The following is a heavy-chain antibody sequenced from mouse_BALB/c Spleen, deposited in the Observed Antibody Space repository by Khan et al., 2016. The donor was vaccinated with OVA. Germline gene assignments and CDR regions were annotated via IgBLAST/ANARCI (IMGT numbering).Heavy chain of an antibody. CDR1: GYSFTSYW. CDR2: IYPGNSDT. Sequence: EVQLQESGTVLARPGASVKMSCKASGYSFTSYWMHWVKQRPGQGLEWIGAIYPGNSDTRYNQKFKGKATLTAVTSASTAYMELSSLTDEDSAVYYGTRSYDSYYFDYWGQGTTLTVSS. V-gene: IGHV1-5*01. CDR3: TRSYDSYYFDY. J-gene: IGHJ2*01. D-gene: IGHD2-4*01.